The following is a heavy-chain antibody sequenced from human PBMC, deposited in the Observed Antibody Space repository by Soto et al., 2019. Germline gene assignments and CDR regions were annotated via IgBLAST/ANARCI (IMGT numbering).Heavy chain of an antibody. V-gene: IGHV1-18*04. CDR1: GYTFTSYG. CDR3: ARVVAGRRSAFDI. CDR2: ISAYNGKT. Sequence: ASLNVSCKGSGYTFTSYGISYVRQAPGQGLEWMGWISAYNGKTNYAQKLESRVTMTTDTSTSTAYMELRSLRSDDTAVYYCARVVAGRRSAFDIWRQGTIVTVSS. D-gene: IGHD6-19*01. J-gene: IGHJ3*02.